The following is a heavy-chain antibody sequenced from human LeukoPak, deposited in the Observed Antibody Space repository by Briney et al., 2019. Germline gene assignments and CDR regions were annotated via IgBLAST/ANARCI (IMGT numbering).Heavy chain of an antibody. Sequence: PGGSLRLSCAASGFTFSSYSMNWVRQAPGKGLEWVSSISSSSSYIYYADSVKGRFTISRDNAKNSLYLQMNSLRAEDTAVYYCAIHGRGYSYVTGMDYWGQGTLVTVSS. J-gene: IGHJ4*02. CDR3: AIHGRGYSYVTGMDY. V-gene: IGHV3-21*04. CDR2: ISSSSSYI. D-gene: IGHD5-18*01. CDR1: GFTFSSYS.